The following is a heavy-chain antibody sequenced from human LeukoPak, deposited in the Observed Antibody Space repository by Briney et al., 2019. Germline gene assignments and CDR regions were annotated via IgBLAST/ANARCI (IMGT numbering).Heavy chain of an antibody. CDR2: INHSGST. CDR1: GGSVSGYY. Sequence: SETLSLTFAVYGGSVSGYYWSWIRQPPGKGLEWIGEINHSGSTNYNPSLKRRVTISVETSKNQFSLKLRSVTAADTAVYYCARRQNYGDYPRIDYWGQGTLVTVSS. J-gene: IGHJ4*02. CDR3: ARRQNYGDYPRIDY. V-gene: IGHV4-34*01. D-gene: IGHD4-17*01.